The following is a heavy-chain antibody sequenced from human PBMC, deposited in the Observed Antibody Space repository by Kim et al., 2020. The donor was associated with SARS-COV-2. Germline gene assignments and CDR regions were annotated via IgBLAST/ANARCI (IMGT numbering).Heavy chain of an antibody. CDR1: GGSISSSNW. V-gene: IGHV4-4*02. CDR2: IYHSGST. Sequence: SETLSLTCAVSGGSISSSNWWSWVRQPPGKGLEWIGEIYHSGSTNYNPSLKSRVTISVDKSKNQFSLKLSSVTAADTAVYYCARYSSSNVYGMDVWGQGTTVTVSS. D-gene: IGHD6-13*01. CDR3: ARYSSSNVYGMDV. J-gene: IGHJ6*02.